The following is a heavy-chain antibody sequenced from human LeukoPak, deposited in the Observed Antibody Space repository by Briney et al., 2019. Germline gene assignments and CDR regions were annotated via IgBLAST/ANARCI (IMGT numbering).Heavy chain of an antibody. V-gene: IGHV3-23*01. CDR1: GFTFSSYA. CDR3: AKHRYYDSSGPNWFDP. Sequence: GGSLRLSCAASGFTFSSYAMSWVRQAPGKGLEWVSAISGSGGSTYYADSVKGRFTISRDNSKNTLYLQMNSLRAEDTAVYYCAKHRYYDSSGPNWFDPWGQGTLVTVSS. D-gene: IGHD3-22*01. CDR2: ISGSGGST. J-gene: IGHJ5*02.